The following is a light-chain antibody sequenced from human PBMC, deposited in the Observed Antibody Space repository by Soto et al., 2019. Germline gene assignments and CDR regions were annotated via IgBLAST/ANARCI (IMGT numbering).Light chain of an antibody. CDR1: SGSVSTSYY. CDR2: STN. CDR3: VLYMGSGISV. V-gene: IGLV8-61*01. Sequence: QAVVTQEPSFSVSPGRTVTLTCGLSSGSVSTSYYPSWYQQTPGQAPRTLIYSTNTRSSGVPDRFSGSILGNKAALTITGAQADDKSDYYCVLYMGSGISVFGGGTKLTVL. J-gene: IGLJ2*01.